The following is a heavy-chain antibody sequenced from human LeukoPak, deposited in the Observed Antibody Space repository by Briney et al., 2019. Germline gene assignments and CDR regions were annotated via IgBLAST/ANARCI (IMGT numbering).Heavy chain of an antibody. CDR2: INTDGSST. CDR1: GFTFSAYW. D-gene: IGHD5-24*01. V-gene: IGHV3-74*01. CDR3: ARVSMATSRNFEY. J-gene: IGHJ4*02. Sequence: PGGSLRLSCAASGFTFSAYWMHWVRQLPGKGLVWVSHINTDGSSTNYADSVKGRFTISRDNAKNTLYLQMNSLRAEDTAVYYCARVSMATSRNFEYWGQGTLVTVSS.